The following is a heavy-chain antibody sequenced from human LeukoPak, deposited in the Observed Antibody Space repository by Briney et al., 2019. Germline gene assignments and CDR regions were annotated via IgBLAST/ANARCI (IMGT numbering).Heavy chain of an antibody. D-gene: IGHD3-16*02. Sequence: GGSLRLSCAASGFTFSDYYMSWIRQAPGKGLEWVAVISYDGSNKYYADSVKGRFTISRDNSKNTLYLQMNSLRAEDTAVYYCAKGRWLSYYFDYWGQGTLVTVSS. CDR3: AKGRWLSYYFDY. CDR2: ISYDGSNK. J-gene: IGHJ4*02. V-gene: IGHV3-30*18. CDR1: GFTFSDYY.